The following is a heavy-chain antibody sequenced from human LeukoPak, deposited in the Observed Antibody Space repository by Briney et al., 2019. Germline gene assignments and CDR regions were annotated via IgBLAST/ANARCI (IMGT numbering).Heavy chain of an antibody. Sequence: GGSLRLSCAASGFTFSSYSMNWVRQAPGKGLVWVSSISSSSSYIYYADSVKGRFTISRDNAKNSLYLQMNSLRAEDTAVYYWARERLRGYRYGWGYYYYGMDVWGKGTTVTVSS. D-gene: IGHD5-18*01. CDR3: ARERLRGYRYGWGYYYYGMDV. V-gene: IGHV3-21*01. CDR2: ISSSSSYI. CDR1: GFTFSSYS. J-gene: IGHJ6*04.